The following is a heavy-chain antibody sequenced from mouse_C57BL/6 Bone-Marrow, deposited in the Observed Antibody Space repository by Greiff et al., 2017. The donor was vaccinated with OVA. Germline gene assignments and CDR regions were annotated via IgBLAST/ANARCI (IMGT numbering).Heavy chain of an antibody. V-gene: IGHV1-52*01. D-gene: IGHD2-5*01. CDR1: GYTFTSYW. CDR3: ARRDDSNYERYFDV. CDR2: IDPSDSET. Sequence: QVQLQQPGAELVRPGSSVKLSCKASGYTFTSYWMHWVKQRPIQGLEWIGNIDPSDSETHYNQKFKDKATLTVDKSSSTAYMQLSSLTSEDSAVYYCARRDDSNYERYFDVWGTGTTVTASS. J-gene: IGHJ1*03.